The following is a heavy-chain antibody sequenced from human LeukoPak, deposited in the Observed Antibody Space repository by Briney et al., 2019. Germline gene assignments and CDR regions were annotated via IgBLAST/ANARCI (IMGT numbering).Heavy chain of an antibody. V-gene: IGHV4-34*01. Sequence: SETLSLTCAVYGGSLSGYYWSWIRQPPGKGLEWIGEINHSGSTNYNPSLKSRVTISVDTSKNQFSLKLSSVTAADTAVYYCARSEGGIFDYWGQGTLVTVSS. CDR3: ARSEGGIFDY. CDR1: GGSLSGYY. CDR2: INHSGST. J-gene: IGHJ4*02. D-gene: IGHD2-15*01.